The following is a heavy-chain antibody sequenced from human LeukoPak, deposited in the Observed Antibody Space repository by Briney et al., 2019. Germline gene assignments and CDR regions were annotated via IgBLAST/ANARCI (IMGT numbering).Heavy chain of an antibody. D-gene: IGHD1-7*01. CDR3: TEDWNYSTDY. J-gene: IGHJ4*02. CDR2: INQGGDER. V-gene: IGHV3-7*01. CDR1: GFPFSGNW. Sequence: PGGSLRLSCAASGFPFSGNWMNWVRQAPGKGLEWVANINQGGDERYYVDSVKGRFTISRDNSKNSLYPQMNSLRAEDTAVYYCTEDWNYSTDYWGQGTLVTVSS.